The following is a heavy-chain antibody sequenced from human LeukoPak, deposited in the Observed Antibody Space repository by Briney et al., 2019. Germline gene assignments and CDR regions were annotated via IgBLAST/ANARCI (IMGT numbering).Heavy chain of an antibody. Sequence: PGGSLRLSCAASGFTFSSYAMHWVRQAPGKGLEWVAVISYDGSNKYYADSVKGRFTISRDNSKNTLYLQMNSLRAEDTAVYYCVTAPTGGHTIDYWGQGTLSPSPQ. CDR2: ISYDGSNK. J-gene: IGHJ4*02. V-gene: IGHV3-30*01. CDR1: GFTFSSYA. CDR3: VTAPTGGHTIDY. D-gene: IGHD4-23*01.